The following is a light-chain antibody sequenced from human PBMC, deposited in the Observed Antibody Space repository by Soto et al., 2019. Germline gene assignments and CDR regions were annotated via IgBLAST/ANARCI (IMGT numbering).Light chain of an antibody. CDR3: QKYNSSPRT. J-gene: IGKJ1*01. V-gene: IGKV1-27*01. CDR1: QAVSNY. CDR2: AAS. Sequence: EILMTQSPSSLSASVGGRVTLTCRASQAVSNYLAWYQQKPGKVPRLLIYAASTLESGVPARFSGSGSGTEFTLTISSLQPEDVAVYYCQKYNSSPRTFGQGTKVDIK.